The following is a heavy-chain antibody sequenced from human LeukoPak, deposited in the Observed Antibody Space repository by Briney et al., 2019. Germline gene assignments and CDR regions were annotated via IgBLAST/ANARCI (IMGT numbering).Heavy chain of an antibody. V-gene: IGHV3-48*04. CDR3: VRDVGRFYYDSTGEDY. CDR1: GFTFSDYS. D-gene: IGHD3-22*01. J-gene: IGHJ4*02. Sequence: GGSLRLSCAVSGFTFSDYSMNWVRQAPGKGLEWVSYISGASRTIKYADFVRGRFTVSRDNAKKSLHLQMNRLTTEDTAVYFCVRDVGRFYYDSTGEDYWGQGTLVTVSS. CDR2: ISGASRTI.